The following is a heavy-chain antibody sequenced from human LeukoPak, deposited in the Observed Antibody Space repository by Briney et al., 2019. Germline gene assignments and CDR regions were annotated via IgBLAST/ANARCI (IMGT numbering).Heavy chain of an antibody. CDR3: ARDPTYYLRYGYFDS. J-gene: IGHJ4*02. CDR2: ISSSSSYI. Sequence: PGGSLRLSCAASGFTFSSYSMNWVRQAPGKGLEWVSSISSSSSYIYYADSVRGRFTISRDNANNVLYLQMNSLRAEDTAAYYCARDPTYYLRYGYFDSWGQGTLVTVSS. D-gene: IGHD1-26*01. CDR1: GFTFSSYS. V-gene: IGHV3-21*06.